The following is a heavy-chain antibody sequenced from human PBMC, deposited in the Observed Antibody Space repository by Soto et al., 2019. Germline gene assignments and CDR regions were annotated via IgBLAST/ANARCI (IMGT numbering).Heavy chain of an antibody. CDR2: IYHSGST. Sequence: SETLSLTCAVSGGSISSSNWWCWVRQPPGKGLEWIGEIYHSGSTNYNPSLKSRVTISVDKSKNQFSLKLSSVTAADTAVYYCARFLFVEWFDAFDIWGQGTMVTVSS. J-gene: IGHJ3*02. D-gene: IGHD3-3*01. CDR3: ARFLFVEWFDAFDI. CDR1: GGSISSSNW. V-gene: IGHV4-4*02.